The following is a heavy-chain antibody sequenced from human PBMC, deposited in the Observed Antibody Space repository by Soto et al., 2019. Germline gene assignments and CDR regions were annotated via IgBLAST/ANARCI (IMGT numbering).Heavy chain of an antibody. J-gene: IGHJ6*02. V-gene: IGHV1-18*01. CDR2: ISAYNGNT. D-gene: IGHD1-26*01. CDR3: ARVMNGPGIVGAPPGWEYYYYGMDV. Sequence: ASVKVSCKASGYTFTSYGISWVRQAPGQGLEWMGWISAYNGNTNYAQKLQGRVTMTTDTSTSTAYMELRSLRSDDTAVYYCARVMNGPGIVGAPPGWEYYYYGMDVWGQGTTVTVSS. CDR1: GYTFTSYG.